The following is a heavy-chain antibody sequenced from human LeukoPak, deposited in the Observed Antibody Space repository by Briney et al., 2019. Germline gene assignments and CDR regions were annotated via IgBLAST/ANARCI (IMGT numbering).Heavy chain of an antibody. CDR3: ARLRIHAI. J-gene: IGHJ4*02. CDR1: GGSFSGYY. D-gene: IGHD5-18*01. CDR2: INHSGST. V-gene: IGHV4-34*01. Sequence: SETLSLTCAVYGGSFSGYYWSWIRQPPGKGLEWIGEINHSGSTNYNPSLKSRVTISVDTSKNQFSLKLSSATAADTAVYYCARLRIHAIWGQGTLVTVSS.